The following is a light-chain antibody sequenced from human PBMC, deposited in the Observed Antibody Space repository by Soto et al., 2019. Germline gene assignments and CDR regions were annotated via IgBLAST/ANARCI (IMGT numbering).Light chain of an antibody. CDR1: ENVRTF. J-gene: IGKJ1*01. Sequence: EVVLTQSPATLSLSPGERATLSCRASENVRTFVDWYQQKPGQAPRLLIYGTSTRPPGIPDRFSGSGSGTDFTLTISRLEPEDFAVYYCQHYGRSPPWTFGQGTKVEIK. CDR3: QHYGRSPPWT. V-gene: IGKV3-20*01. CDR2: GTS.